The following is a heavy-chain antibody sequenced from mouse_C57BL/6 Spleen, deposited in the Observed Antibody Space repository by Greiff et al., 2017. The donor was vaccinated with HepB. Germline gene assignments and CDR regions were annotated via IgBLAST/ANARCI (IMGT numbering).Heavy chain of an antibody. CDR1: GFTFSDYG. Sequence: EVKLMESGGGLVKPGGSLKLSCAASGFTFSDYGMHWVRQAPEKGLEWVAYISSGSSTIYYADTVKGRFTISRDNAKNTLFLQMTSLRSEDTAMYYCARQDYYGSRGYAMDYWCQGTSVTVSS. CDR2: ISSGSSTI. CDR3: ARQDYYGSRGYAMDY. V-gene: IGHV5-17*01. J-gene: IGHJ4*01. D-gene: IGHD1-1*01.